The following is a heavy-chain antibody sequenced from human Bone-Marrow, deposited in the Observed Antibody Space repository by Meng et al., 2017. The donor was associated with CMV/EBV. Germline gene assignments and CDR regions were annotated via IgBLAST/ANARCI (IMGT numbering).Heavy chain of an antibody. D-gene: IGHD3-22*01. CDR3: ARDLYYDSSGYYGWGY. V-gene: IGHV3-21*01. CDR1: GVTFSSYS. J-gene: IGHJ4*02. Sequence: SGVTFSSYSMNWVRQAPGKGLEWVSFISSGGIYIYYADSVMGRLTISRDNAKNSLYLQMNSLRAEDTAVYYCARDLYYDSSGYYGWGYWGQGTLVTVSS. CDR2: ISSGGIYI.